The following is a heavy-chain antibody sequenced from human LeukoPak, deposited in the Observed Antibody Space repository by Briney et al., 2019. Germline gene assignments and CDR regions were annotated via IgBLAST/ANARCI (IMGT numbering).Heavy chain of an antibody. CDR1: GGTFSSYA. CDR3: ARTRTPLFGSGSYLDY. J-gene: IGHJ4*02. CDR2: IIPILGIA. D-gene: IGHD3-10*01. Sequence: ASVKVSCKASGGTFSSYAISWVRQAPGQGLEWMGRIIPILGIANYAQKFQGRVTITADKSTSTAYMELSSLRSEDTAVYYCARTRTPLFGSGSYLDYWGQGTLATVSS. V-gene: IGHV1-69*04.